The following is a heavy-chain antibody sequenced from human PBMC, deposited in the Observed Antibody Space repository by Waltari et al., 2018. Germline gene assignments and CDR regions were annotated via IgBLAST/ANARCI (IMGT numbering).Heavy chain of an antibody. CDR1: GYTFTSYA. Sequence: QVQLVQSGAEVKKPGASVKVSCKASGYTFTSYAMHWVRQAPGQRLEWMGWINAGNGNTKYSQKFQGRVTITRDTSASTAYMELSSLRSEDTAVYYCARDQKSYSFGVVQLLGFWGQGTLVTVSS. J-gene: IGHJ4*02. V-gene: IGHV1-3*01. D-gene: IGHD3-3*01. CDR2: INAGNGNT. CDR3: ARDQKSYSFGVVQLLGF.